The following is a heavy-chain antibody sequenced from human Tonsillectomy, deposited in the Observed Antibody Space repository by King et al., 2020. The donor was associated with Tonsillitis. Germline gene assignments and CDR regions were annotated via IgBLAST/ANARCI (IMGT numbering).Heavy chain of an antibody. Sequence: QLVESGGGLVQPGGSLRLSCAASGFTFSSFAMSWVRPAPGNGLEWVSRISSSGSNTYYADSVKGRFTISSDSSKSTLDLQMNSLRAEDTAVYYCAKTSGYSSGWYDYWGQGTLVTVPS. CDR3: AKTSGYSSGWYDY. CDR2: ISSSGSNT. V-gene: IGHV3-23*04. CDR1: GFTFSSFA. J-gene: IGHJ4*02. D-gene: IGHD6-19*01.